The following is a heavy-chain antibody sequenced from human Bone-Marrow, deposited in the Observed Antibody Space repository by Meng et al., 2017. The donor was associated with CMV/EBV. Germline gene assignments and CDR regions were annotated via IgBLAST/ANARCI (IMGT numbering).Heavy chain of an antibody. Sequence: SETLSLTCAVYGGSFSGSYYWCWIRQPPGKGLEWIGEIKHSGSTNYNPSLKSRVTISVDTSKNQLSLKLSSVTAADTAVYYCACSTSGYYYYGMDVWGQGTTVTVSS. D-gene: IGHD2-2*01. CDR2: IKHSGST. J-gene: IGHJ6*02. CDR1: GGSFSGSYY. V-gene: IGHV4-34*01. CDR3: ACSTSGYYYYGMDV.